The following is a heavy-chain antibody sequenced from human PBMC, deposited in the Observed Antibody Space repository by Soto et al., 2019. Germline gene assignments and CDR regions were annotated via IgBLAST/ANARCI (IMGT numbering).Heavy chain of an antibody. D-gene: IGHD1-26*01. CDR1: GYTFTGYF. J-gene: IGHJ4*02. V-gene: IGHV1-2*04. Sequence: QVQLVQSGAEVKKPGASVKVSCKASGYTFTGYFIHWLRQAPGQGLEWVGWINPNTGDTRSAQNFQGWVTMTRDTSISTVYMEFSRLTSDDTAVYYCARGPSSGAFDYWGQGTLVTVSS. CDR2: INPNTGDT. CDR3: ARGPSSGAFDY.